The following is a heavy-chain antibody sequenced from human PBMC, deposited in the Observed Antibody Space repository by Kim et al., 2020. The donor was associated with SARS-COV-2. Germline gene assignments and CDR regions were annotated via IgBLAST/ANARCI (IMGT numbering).Heavy chain of an antibody. Sequence: GGSLRLSCAASGFTFSSYGMHWVRQAPGKGLEWVAVISYDGSNQYYADSVKGRFTISRDSSKNSLYLQMNSLRPEDTALYYCAKGQHPADFDYWGQGCLV. CDR1: GFTFSSYG. CDR2: ISYDGSNQ. D-gene: IGHD6-13*01. V-gene: IGHV3-30*18. J-gene: IGHJ4*02. CDR3: AKGQHPADFDY.